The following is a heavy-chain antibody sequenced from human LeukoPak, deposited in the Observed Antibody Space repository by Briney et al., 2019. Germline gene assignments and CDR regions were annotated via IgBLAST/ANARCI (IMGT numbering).Heavy chain of an antibody. Sequence: ASVKVSCKASGYTFTSNYIHWVRQAPGQGLEWMGMIYPRDGSTSYAQKSQGRVTVTRDTSTSTVYMELSSLRSEDTAVYYCARVSYYGSGGSRSFDYWGQGTLVTVSS. CDR1: GYTFTSNY. CDR2: IYPRDGST. D-gene: IGHD3-10*01. CDR3: ARVSYYGSGGSRSFDY. J-gene: IGHJ4*02. V-gene: IGHV1-46*01.